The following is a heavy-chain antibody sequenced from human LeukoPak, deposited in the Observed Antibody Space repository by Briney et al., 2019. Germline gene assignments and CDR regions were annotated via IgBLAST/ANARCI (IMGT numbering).Heavy chain of an antibody. J-gene: IGHJ4*02. CDR2: ISAYNSDT. CDR1: GYTFTTYG. Sequence: GASVKVSCKASGYTFTTYGISWVRQAPGQGLEWMGWISAYNSDTYFAQKLQGRVTMTTDTSTSTAYMELRSLRSDDTAVYYCARSSRGYGGNSNYWGQGTLVTVSS. D-gene: IGHD4-23*01. V-gene: IGHV1-18*01. CDR3: ARSSRGYGGNSNY.